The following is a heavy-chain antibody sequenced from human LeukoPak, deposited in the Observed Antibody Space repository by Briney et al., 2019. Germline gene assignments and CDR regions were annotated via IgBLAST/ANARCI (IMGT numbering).Heavy chain of an antibody. Sequence: GASVKVSCKASGYTFSSYGISWVRQAPGQGLAWMGWISTYNGNTNYAQRFQGRVTLTTDTATSTGYMDLRSLTYDDTAVYYCAILYGSGSSSSTVYWGQGTLVTVSS. J-gene: IGHJ4*02. CDR3: AILYGSGSSSSTVY. CDR1: GYTFSSYG. CDR2: ISTYNGNT. V-gene: IGHV1-18*01. D-gene: IGHD3-10*01.